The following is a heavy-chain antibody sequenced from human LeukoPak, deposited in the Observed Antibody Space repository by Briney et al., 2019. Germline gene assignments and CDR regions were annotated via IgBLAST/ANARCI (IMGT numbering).Heavy chain of an antibody. V-gene: IGHV4-34*01. J-gene: IGHJ4*02. CDR2: INHSGST. D-gene: IGHD4-17*01. CDR3: AARPWSDYGDYHFDY. Sequence: SETLSLTCAVYGGSFSGYYWSWIRQPPGKGLEWIGEINHSGSTNYNPSLKSRVTISVDTSKNQFSLKLSSVTAADTAVYYCAARPWSDYGDYHFDYWGQGTLVTVSS. CDR1: GGSFSGYY.